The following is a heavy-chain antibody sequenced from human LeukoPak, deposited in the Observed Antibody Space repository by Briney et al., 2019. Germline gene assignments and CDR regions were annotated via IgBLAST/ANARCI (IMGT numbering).Heavy chain of an antibody. D-gene: IGHD3-3*01. CDR1: GFTFDDYA. V-gene: IGHV3-9*01. Sequence: HPGGSLRLSCAASGFTFDDYAMHWVRQAPGKGLEWVSGISWNSGSIGYADSVKGRFTISRDNAKNSLYLQMNSLRAEDTAVYYCARGLYDFSLEYFDYWGQGTLVTVSS. J-gene: IGHJ4*02. CDR2: ISWNSGSI. CDR3: ARGLYDFSLEYFDY.